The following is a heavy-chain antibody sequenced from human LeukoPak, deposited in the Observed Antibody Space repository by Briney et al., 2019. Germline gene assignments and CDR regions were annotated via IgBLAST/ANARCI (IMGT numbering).Heavy chain of an antibody. V-gene: IGHV3-49*04. CDR3: TRVRMAAYSSSSLAY. D-gene: IGHD6-13*01. J-gene: IGHJ4*02. Sequence: PGRSLRLSCTGSGFNFGDYALTWVRQAPGKGLEWVGFIRSKTYDGTTEYAASVKGRFTFSRDDSISIAYLQMNNVQPEDTAVYYCTRVRMAAYSSSSLAYWGQGTLVTVSS. CDR1: GFNFGDYA. CDR2: IRSKTYDGTT.